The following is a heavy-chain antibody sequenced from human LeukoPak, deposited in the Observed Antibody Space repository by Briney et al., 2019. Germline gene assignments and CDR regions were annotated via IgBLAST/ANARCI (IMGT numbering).Heavy chain of an antibody. Sequence: PSQTLSLTCTVSGGSISSGSYYWSWIRQPAGKGLEWIGRFYTSGSTNYNPSLKSRVTISVDTSKNQFSLKLSSVTAADTAVYYCARDAGSSWYGGFDYWGQGTLVTVSS. CDR3: ARDAGSSWYGGFDY. D-gene: IGHD6-13*01. V-gene: IGHV4-61*02. CDR1: GGSISSGSYY. J-gene: IGHJ4*02. CDR2: FYTSGST.